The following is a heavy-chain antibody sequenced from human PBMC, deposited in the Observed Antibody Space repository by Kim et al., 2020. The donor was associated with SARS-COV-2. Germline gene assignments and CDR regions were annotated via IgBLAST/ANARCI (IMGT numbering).Heavy chain of an antibody. CDR2: IYPGDSDT. D-gene: IGHD3-3*01. Sequence: GESLKISCKGSGYSFTSYWIGWVRQMPGKGLEWMGIIYPGDSDTRYSPSFQGQVTISADKSISTAYLQWSSLKASDTAMYYCARWDHYDFWSGYYTGGNYWGQGTLVTVSS. CDR1: GYSFTSYW. J-gene: IGHJ4*02. V-gene: IGHV5-51*01. CDR3: ARWDHYDFWSGYYTGGNY.